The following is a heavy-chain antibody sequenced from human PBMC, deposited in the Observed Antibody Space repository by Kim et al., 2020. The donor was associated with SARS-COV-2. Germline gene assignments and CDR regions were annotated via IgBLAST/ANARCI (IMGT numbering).Heavy chain of an antibody. D-gene: IGHD3-10*01. CDR2: IYYTGST. V-gene: IGHV4-39*01. Sequence: SETLSLTCTVSGGSISSSSYYWGWIRQPPGKGLEWIGSIYYTGSTYYNPSLKTRVTISVDTSKNQFSLKLSSVTAADTAVYYCARVLKWFGDSNCFDPWG. J-gene: IGHJ5*02. CDR1: GGSISSSSYY. CDR3: ARVLKWFGDSNCFDP.